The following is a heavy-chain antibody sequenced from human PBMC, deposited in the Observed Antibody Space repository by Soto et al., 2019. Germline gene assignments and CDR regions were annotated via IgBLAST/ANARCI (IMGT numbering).Heavy chain of an antibody. CDR3: TRDPGWLQLAHFDY. D-gene: IGHD5-12*01. V-gene: IGHV3-49*03. J-gene: IGHJ4*02. CDR1: GFTFGDYA. Sequence: GGSLRLSCTASGFTFGDYAMSWFRQAPGKGLEWVGFIRSKAYGGTTEYAASVKGRFTISRDDSKSIAYLQMNSLKTEDTAVYYCTRDPGWLQLAHFDYWGQGTLVTVSS. CDR2: IRSKAYGGTT.